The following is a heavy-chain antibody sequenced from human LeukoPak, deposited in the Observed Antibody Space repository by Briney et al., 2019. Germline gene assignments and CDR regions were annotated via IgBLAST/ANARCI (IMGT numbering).Heavy chain of an antibody. CDR2: ISGSGGST. CDR1: GFTFSSYA. CDR3: AKGLRNYYYYGMDV. V-gene: IGHV3-23*01. Sequence: GGSLRLSCAASGFTFSSYAMSWVRQAPGKGLEWVSAISGSGGSTYYADSVKGLFTISRDNSKNTLYLQMNSLRAEDTAVHYCAKGLRNYYYYGMDVWGQGTTVTVSS. J-gene: IGHJ6*02.